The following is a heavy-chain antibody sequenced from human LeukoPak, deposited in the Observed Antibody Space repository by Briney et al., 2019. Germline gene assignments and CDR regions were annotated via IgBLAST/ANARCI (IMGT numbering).Heavy chain of an antibody. J-gene: IGHJ4*02. CDR3: ARDGFWDF. D-gene: IGHD3-3*01. CDR2: ISSNGRTT. Sequence: PGGSLRFSCAAPGFNFNTFSMNWFRQAPGKGLKWVAYISSNGRTTYYADSMKGRFTISRDNAKNSLHLQVNGLRGEDTAVYYCARDGFWDFWGQGTLVTVSS. CDR1: GFNFNTFS. V-gene: IGHV3-48*01.